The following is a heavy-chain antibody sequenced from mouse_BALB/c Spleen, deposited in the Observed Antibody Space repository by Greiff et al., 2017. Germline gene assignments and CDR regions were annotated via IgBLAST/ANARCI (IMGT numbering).Heavy chain of an antibody. V-gene: IGHV2-2*02. CDR2: IWSGGST. CDR1: GFSLTSYG. CDR3: ARRGYYGNYTYAMDY. J-gene: IGHJ4*01. Sequence: QVQLKQSGPGLVQPSQSLSITCTVSGFSLTSYGVHWVRQSPGKGLEWLGVIWSGGSTDYNAAFISRLSISKDNSKSQVFFKMNSLQANDTAIYYCARRGYYGNYTYAMDYWGQGTSVTVSS. D-gene: IGHD2-1*01.